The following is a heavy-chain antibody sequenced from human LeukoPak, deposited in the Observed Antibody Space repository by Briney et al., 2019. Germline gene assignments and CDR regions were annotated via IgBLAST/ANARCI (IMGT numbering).Heavy chain of an antibody. J-gene: IGHJ4*02. Sequence: SETLSLTCTVSGGSISSYYWSWIRQPPGKGLEWIGYIYYSGSTNYNPSLKSRVTISVDTSKNQFSLKLSSVTAADTAVYYCAREDPVYAMDYWGEGTRATVSS. D-gene: IGHD2-8*01. V-gene: IGHV4-59*01. CDR2: IYYSGST. CDR3: AREDPVYAMDY. CDR1: GGSISSYY.